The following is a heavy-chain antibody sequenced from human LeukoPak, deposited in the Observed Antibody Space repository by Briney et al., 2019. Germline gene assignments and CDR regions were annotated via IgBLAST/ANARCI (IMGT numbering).Heavy chain of an antibody. J-gene: IGHJ6*04. CDR2: IVWDDDK. Sequence: SGPALVKPTQTLTLTCTFSGFSLSTSGMCVSWIRQPPGTAPEWFARIVWDDDKYYSTYPKTRLTISKDTSKNQVVLTMTNMDPVDTATYDCARILCSGWTPTTRDAWGKGTTVTVSS. D-gene: IGHD6-19*01. CDR3: ARILCSGWTPTTRDA. CDR1: GFSLSTSGMC. V-gene: IGHV2-70*11.